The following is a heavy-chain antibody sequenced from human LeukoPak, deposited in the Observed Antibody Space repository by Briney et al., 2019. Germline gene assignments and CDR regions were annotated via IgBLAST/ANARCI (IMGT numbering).Heavy chain of an antibody. J-gene: IGHJ4*02. CDR3: VREEGIATSGALEY. Sequence: SETLSLTCTVSGGSISSGGYYWSWIRQHPGKGLEWIGYIYYSGSTYYNPSLKSRVTISVDTSKNQFSLKLSSVTAADTAVYYCVREEGIATSGALEYWGQGILVTVSS. CDR2: IYYSGST. CDR1: GGSISSGGYY. V-gene: IGHV4-31*03. D-gene: IGHD6-13*01.